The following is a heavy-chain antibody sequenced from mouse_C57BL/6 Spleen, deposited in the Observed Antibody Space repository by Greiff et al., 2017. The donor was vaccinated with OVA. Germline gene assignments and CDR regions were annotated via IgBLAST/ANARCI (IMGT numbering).Heavy chain of an antibody. CDR2: IRNKANGYPT. CDR1: GFTFPDYY. Sequence: EVMLVESGGGLVQPGGSLSLSCAASGFTFPDYYMSWVRQPPGKALAWLGFIRNKANGYPTEYSASVKGRFTISRDNSQSILYLQMNARRAEDRATYYCARYRSGDYYGSSYCDDWGQGTTLTVSS. D-gene: IGHD1-1*01. CDR3: ARYRSGDYYGSSYCDD. J-gene: IGHJ2*01. V-gene: IGHV7-3*01.